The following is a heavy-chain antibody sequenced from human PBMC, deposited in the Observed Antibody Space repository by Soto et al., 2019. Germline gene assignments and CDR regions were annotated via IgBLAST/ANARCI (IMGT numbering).Heavy chain of an antibody. CDR2: IHYSGST. Sequence: QLPLQESGPGLVKPSETLSLTCTVSGGSISSSSYCWGWTRQPPGKGLEWIGRIHYSGSTYYSPALRGRVTISADPAKNQFSLNLSSVTAADTAVYYCARVSTARTDYCASAMDVWGQGTTVSVSS. J-gene: IGHJ6*02. CDR1: GGSISSSSYC. CDR3: ARVSTARTDYCASAMDV. V-gene: IGHV4-39*01.